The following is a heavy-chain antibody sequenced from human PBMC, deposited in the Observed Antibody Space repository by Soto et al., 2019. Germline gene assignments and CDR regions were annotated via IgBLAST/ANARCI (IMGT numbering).Heavy chain of an antibody. CDR3: ARDADYEDNGLDY. CDR2: IVRDGGQE. CDR1: GFTFSRYG. V-gene: IGHV3-30*03. J-gene: IGHJ4*02. Sequence: QVHLVESGGGVLQPGRPLRLSSTASGFTFSRYGMHWVRQAAGKGLEWVGVIVRDGGQEQYADSVRDRFTISRDNSMNPLYPALNTVTVEDTAVYYWARDADYEDNGLDYGGQGTRVTVSS. D-gene: IGHD4-17*01.